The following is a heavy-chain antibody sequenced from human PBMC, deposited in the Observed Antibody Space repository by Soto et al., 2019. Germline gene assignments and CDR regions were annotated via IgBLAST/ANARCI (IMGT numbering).Heavy chain of an antibody. V-gene: IGHV1-18*01. CDR1: GYTFSNYG. J-gene: IGHJ6*02. Sequence: ASVKVSCKASGYTFSNYGISWVRQGPGQGLEWMGWISGYNGNTHYEEKVQDRIKMTTDTSTSTTYLELRSLRSDDTAVCFCARDPGFGFGYSYAFAMDVWAKGPRSPSP. D-gene: IGHD5-18*01. CDR3: ARDPGFGFGYSYAFAMDV. CDR2: ISGYNGNT.